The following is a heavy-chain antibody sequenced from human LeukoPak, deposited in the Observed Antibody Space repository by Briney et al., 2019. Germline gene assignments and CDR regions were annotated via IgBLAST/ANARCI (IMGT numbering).Heavy chain of an antibody. J-gene: IGHJ3*02. D-gene: IGHD6-6*01. CDR1: GFTLSPSW. V-gene: IGHV3-74*01. Sequence: PGGSLRLSCAASGFTLSPSWMNWVRQAPGKGLVWVSRVTSDGRNTVYADSVKGRFTISRDNAKNSLYLQMNSLRAEDTAVYYCARDREYSSPPAFDIWGQGTMVTVSS. CDR3: ARDREYSSPPAFDI. CDR2: VTSDGRNT.